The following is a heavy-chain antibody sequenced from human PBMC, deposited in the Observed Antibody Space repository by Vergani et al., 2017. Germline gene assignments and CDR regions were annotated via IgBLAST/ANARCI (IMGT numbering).Heavy chain of an antibody. CDR1: GYTFTSYA. J-gene: IGHJ3*02. CDR3: ARGLGAYYGSGGYYTPYDAFDI. V-gene: IGHV1-2*02. D-gene: IGHD3-10*01. CDR2: INPNSGGT. Sequence: QVQLVQPGAEVKKPGASVKVSCKASGYTFTSYAMHWVRQAPGQRLEWMGWINPNSGGTNYAQKYQGRVTMNRDTSISTAYMELSRLRSDDTAVYYGARGLGAYYGSGGYYTPYDAFDIWGQGTMVTVSS.